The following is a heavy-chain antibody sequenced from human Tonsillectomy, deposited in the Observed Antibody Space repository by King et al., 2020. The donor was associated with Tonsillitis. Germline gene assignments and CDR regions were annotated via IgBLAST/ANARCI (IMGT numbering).Heavy chain of an antibody. V-gene: IGHV3-30-3*01. CDR1: GFTFSSYA. CDR3: ARGSGRSIAAARIDY. J-gene: IGHJ4*02. CDR2: ISYDGSNK. Sequence: VQLVGSGGGVVQPGRSLRLSCAASGFTFSSYAMHWVRQAPGKGLEWVAVISYDGSNKYYADSVKGRFTISRDNSKNTLYLQMNSLRAEDTAVYYCARGSGRSIAAARIDYWGQGTLVTVSS. D-gene: IGHD6-13*01.